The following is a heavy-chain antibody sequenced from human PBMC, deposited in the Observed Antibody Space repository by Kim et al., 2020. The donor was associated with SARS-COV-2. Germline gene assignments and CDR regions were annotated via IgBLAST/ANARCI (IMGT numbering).Heavy chain of an antibody. D-gene: IGHD3-16*01. CDR2: I. CDR3: ARDRNWGGMDV. V-gene: IGHV3-74*01. Sequence: ISSADSVKGRFTISRNNAKNTLYLQMNSLRAEDTAVYYCARDRNWGGMDVWGQGTTVTVSS. J-gene: IGHJ6*02.